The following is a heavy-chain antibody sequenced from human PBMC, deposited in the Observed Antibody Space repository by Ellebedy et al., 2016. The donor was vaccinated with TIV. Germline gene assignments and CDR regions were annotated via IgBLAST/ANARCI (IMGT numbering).Heavy chain of an antibody. D-gene: IGHD2-21*01. V-gene: IGHV3-30*02. CDR3: ARDYQVVNNLDY. CDR1: GFNFKGFS. J-gene: IGHJ4*02. Sequence: GESLKISCAASGFNFKGFSMHWVRQPPGKGLEWMAFVQWGGIVKNYADSVKGRFPVSRDDSKKTVFLQLDGLKPEDTALYYCARDYQVVNNLDYWGQGTLVTVSS. CDR2: VQWGGIVK.